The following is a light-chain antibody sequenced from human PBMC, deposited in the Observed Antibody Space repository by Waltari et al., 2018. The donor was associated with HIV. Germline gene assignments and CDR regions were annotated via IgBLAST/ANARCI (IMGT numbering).Light chain of an antibody. CDR3: ASWDDTVSGWV. J-gene: IGLJ3*02. V-gene: IGLV1-47*02. Sequence: HSVLTQPPSASGTAGQRVTISCSGSSHNLVGNFVSLFRHLPGTTPKLLIYNNTQRPSGVPDRFSASKSGTSASLAISGLRSEDEADYYCASWDDTVSGWVFGGGTKLTVL. CDR1: SHNLVGNF. CDR2: NNT.